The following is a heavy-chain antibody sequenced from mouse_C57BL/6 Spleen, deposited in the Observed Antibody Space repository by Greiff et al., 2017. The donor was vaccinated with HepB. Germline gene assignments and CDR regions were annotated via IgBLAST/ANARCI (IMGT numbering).Heavy chain of an antibody. J-gene: IGHJ3*01. CDR3: AKERAYSNYFAY. Sequence: VQLKESGPELVKPGASVKISCKASGYSFTDYNMNWVKQSNGKSLEWIGVINPNYGTTSYNQKFKGKATLTVDQSSSTAYMQLNSLTSEDSAVYYCAKERAYSNYFAYWGQGTLVTVSA. CDR1: GYSFTDYN. CDR2: INPNYGTT. D-gene: IGHD2-5*01. V-gene: IGHV1-39*01.